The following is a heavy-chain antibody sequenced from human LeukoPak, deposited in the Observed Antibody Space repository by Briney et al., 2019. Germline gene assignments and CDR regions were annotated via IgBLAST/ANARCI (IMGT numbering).Heavy chain of an antibody. CDR2: ISGSGGST. D-gene: IGHD3-22*01. V-gene: IGHV3-23*01. Sequence: GGSLRLSCAASGFTFSSYAMSWVRQAPGKRLEWVSAISGSGGSTYYADSVKGRFTISRDNSKNTLYLQMNSLRAEDTAVYYCAKVRDSSGYYLYYFDYWGQGTLVTVSS. J-gene: IGHJ4*02. CDR1: GFTFSSYA. CDR3: AKVRDSSGYYLYYFDY.